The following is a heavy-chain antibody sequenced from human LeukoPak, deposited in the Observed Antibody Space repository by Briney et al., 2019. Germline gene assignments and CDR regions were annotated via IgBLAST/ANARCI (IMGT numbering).Heavy chain of an antibody. J-gene: IGHJ5*02. CDR3: ARREWLRGLDP. CDR2: LYHSGNS. CDR1: GYSISSGYY. D-gene: IGHD5-12*01. Sequence: PSETLSLTCTVSGYSISSGYYWGWIRQPPGKGLEWIGSLYHSGNSYYNPSLKSRVTISVDTSKNQFSLKLSSVTAADTAVYYCARREWLRGLDPWGQGTLVTVSS. V-gene: IGHV4-38-2*02.